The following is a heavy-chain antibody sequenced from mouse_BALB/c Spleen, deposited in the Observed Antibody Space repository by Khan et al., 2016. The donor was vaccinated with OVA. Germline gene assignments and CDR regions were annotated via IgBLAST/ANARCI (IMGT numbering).Heavy chain of an antibody. V-gene: IGHV9-4*02. Sequence: QIQLVQSGPELKKPGETVRISCKASGYTFTTAGIQWVQKMPGKGLKWIGWINTHSGVPKYAEDFKGRFAFSLEISVNTAYLQITNLKNEDTATYFCARGGADYYRNDGGAMEYWGQGTSVDVSS. CDR1: GYTFTTAG. CDR3: ARGGADYYRNDGGAMEY. CDR2: INTHSGVP. D-gene: IGHD2-14*01. J-gene: IGHJ4*01.